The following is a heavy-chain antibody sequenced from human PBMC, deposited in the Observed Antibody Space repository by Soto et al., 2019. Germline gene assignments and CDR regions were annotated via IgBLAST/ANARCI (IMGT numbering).Heavy chain of an antibody. Sequence: QVQLVESGGGVVQPGTSLRLSCATSGLTFTKYGFHWVRQSPGKGLEWVAFIWHDGSQKYYADSVKGRFNISRDSSKDKVFMKMNRQRDEETALYYGGRDWGQWDYCGGGGGCVGDYWGQGTMVTVSS. CDR2: IWHDGSQK. J-gene: IGHJ4*02. CDR3: GRDWGQWDYCGGGGGCVGDY. D-gene: IGHD2-21*01. V-gene: IGHV3-33*01. CDR1: GLTFTKYG.